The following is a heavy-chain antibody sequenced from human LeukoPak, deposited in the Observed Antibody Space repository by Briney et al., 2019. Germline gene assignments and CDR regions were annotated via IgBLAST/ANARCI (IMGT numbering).Heavy chain of an antibody. V-gene: IGHV3-66*03. CDR2: IRDSGEA. J-gene: IGHJ5*02. CDR3: ARDRAANQDWVEFDP. D-gene: IGHD3/OR15-3a*01. Sequence: GSLRLSCAVSGFRVRDYYMSWVRQAPGKGLEWVGLIRDSGEAFYADFVRGRFAISRDESENTLYLQMNSLRVEDTAVYFCARDRAANQDWVEFDPWGQGTPVIVSS. CDR1: GFRVRDYY.